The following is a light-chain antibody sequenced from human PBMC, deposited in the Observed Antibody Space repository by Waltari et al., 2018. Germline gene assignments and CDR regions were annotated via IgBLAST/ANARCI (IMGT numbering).Light chain of an antibody. V-gene: IGKV1-12*01. CDR2: GAS. CDR1: QGVYSG. Sequence: DIQMTQSPSSVSTSVGDTVSISCRASQGVYSGLAWYQHIPGKAPKLLIYGASTLQSGVPSRFSGSGYGTDFTLTISRLQPEDFATYYCQQANSFPFTFGQGTRLEIK. CDR3: QQANSFPFT. J-gene: IGKJ5*01.